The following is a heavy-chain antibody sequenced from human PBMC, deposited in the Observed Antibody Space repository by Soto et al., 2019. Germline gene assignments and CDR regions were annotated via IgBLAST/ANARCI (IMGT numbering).Heavy chain of an antibody. CDR1: GDSVSSNSAA. V-gene: IGHV6-1*01. Sequence: LSLICAISGDSVSSNSAAWNWIRQSPSRGLEWLGRTYYRSKWYKDYAVSVKSRITINPDTSKNQFSLQLNSVTPEDTAVYYCARGDSSGWSRGGFDYWGQGTLVTVSS. CDR3: ARGDSSGWSRGGFDY. D-gene: IGHD6-19*01. J-gene: IGHJ4*02. CDR2: TYYRSKWYK.